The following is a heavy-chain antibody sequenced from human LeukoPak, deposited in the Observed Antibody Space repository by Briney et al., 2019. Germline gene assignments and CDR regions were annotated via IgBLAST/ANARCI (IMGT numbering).Heavy chain of an antibody. D-gene: IGHD4-17*01. CDR3: AKDPNGDYVGAFDM. V-gene: IGHV3-23*01. CDR1: GFTVSSNY. J-gene: IGHJ3*02. CDR2: ISGSGGST. Sequence: GGSLRLSCAASGFTVSSNYMSWVRQAPGKGLEWVSSISGSGGSTYYADSVKGRFTFSRYNSKNTLYLQMNGLRAEDTAVYYCAKDPNGDYVGAFDMWGQGTMVTVS.